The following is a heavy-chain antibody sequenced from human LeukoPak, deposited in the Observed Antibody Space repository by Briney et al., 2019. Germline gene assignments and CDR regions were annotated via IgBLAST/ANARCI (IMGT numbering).Heavy chain of an antibody. Sequence: GGSLRLSCAASGFTFDDYTMHWVRQAPGKGLEWVAFIRYDGSNKYYADSVKGRFTISRDNSKNTLYLQMNSLRAEDTAVYYCAKDSQWLVAYYYMDVWGKGTTVTISS. CDR3: AKDSQWLVAYYYMDV. CDR1: GFTFDDYT. CDR2: IRYDGSNK. J-gene: IGHJ6*03. V-gene: IGHV3-30*02. D-gene: IGHD6-19*01.